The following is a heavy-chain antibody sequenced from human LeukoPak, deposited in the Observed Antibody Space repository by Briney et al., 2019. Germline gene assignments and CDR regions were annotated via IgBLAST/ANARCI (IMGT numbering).Heavy chain of an antibody. Sequence: PGGSLRLSCAASGFTFSSYAMSWVRQAPGKGLEWVSATSGSGGSTYYADSVKGRFTISRDNAKNTLYLQMNSLRAEDTAVYYYARVDLYCSSTSCFPLFDPWGQGTLVTVSS. CDR1: GFTFSSYA. J-gene: IGHJ5*02. CDR3: ARVDLYCSSTSCFPLFDP. D-gene: IGHD2-2*01. V-gene: IGHV3-23*01. CDR2: TSGSGGST.